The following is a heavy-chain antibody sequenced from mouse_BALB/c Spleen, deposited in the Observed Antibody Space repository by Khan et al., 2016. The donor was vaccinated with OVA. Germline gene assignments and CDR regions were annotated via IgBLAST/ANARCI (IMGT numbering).Heavy chain of an antibody. CDR2: INPSNGGT. Sequence: VQLQQSGAELVKPGASVRLSCKASGYSFTSYYLYWVKQRPGQGLEWIGDINPSNGGTNFNEKFKIKVTLTVDKSSSTAYMQLSSLTSEDSAVYYCTSSGYGTFAYWGRGTLVTVSA. CDR3: TSSGYGTFAY. CDR1: GYSFTSYY. D-gene: IGHD2-1*01. J-gene: IGHJ3*01. V-gene: IGHV1S81*02.